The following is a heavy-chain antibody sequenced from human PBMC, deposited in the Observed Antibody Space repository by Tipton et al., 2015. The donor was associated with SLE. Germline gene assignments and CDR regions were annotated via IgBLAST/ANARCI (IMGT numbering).Heavy chain of an antibody. J-gene: IGHJ4*02. CDR1: GGSISSSNYY. CDR2: IYYTGST. Sequence: TLSLTCTVSGGSISSSNYYWGWIRQPPGKGLEWIASIYYTGSTYYNPSLNSRVTISVDTSENQFSLKLRSVTAADTAVYYCARGGASVLIRKCYFDYWGQGTLVTVSS. V-gene: IGHV4-39*07. D-gene: IGHD4/OR15-4a*01. CDR3: ARGGASVLIRKCYFDY.